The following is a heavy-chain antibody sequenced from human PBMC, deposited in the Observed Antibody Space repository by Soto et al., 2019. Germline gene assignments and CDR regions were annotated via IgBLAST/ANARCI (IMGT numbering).Heavy chain of an antibody. D-gene: IGHD2-15*01. V-gene: IGHV3-9*01. Sequence: PGGSLRLSCAVSGFTFDDYAMHWVRQAPGKGLEWVSGITWNSDYMAYADSVKGRFTISRDNAKNSLYLQMNSLRAEDTALYYCTKVLAQRYYYYGMDVWGKGTKVTVSS. CDR1: GFTFDDYA. CDR3: TKVLAQRYYYYGMDV. J-gene: IGHJ6*04. CDR2: ITWNSDYM.